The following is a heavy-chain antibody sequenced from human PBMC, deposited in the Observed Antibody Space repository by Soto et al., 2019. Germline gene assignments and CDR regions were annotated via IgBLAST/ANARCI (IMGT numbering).Heavy chain of an antibody. CDR3: VRETQIVMVVVPTPGSPGAFDM. CDR2: VLHDGVNK. J-gene: IGHJ3*02. V-gene: IGHV3-30-3*01. Sequence: QMQLVESGGGVVQPGRSLRLSCAASGFSFRNYNLHWVRQAPGKGLEWVAVVLHDGVNKHYAESVKGRLSISRDSSRDTLYLQMNSLRAEDTAVYYCVRETQIVMVVVPTPGSPGAFDMWGQGTMVTVSS. D-gene: IGHD2-15*01. CDR1: GFSFRNYN.